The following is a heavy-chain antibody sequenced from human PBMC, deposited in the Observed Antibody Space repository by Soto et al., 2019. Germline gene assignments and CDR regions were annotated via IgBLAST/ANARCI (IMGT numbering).Heavy chain of an antibody. CDR1: GFPFSSYD. D-gene: IGHD4-4*01. Sequence: GGSLRLSCAASGFPFSSYDMHWVRQAPGKGLEWVALISYDGSRTSYSDSVKGRFIISRDNSKKMLYLQLNSLRREDTAMYYCVKDWVGGSNRYQLDYWGQGTQVTVSS. V-gene: IGHV3-30*18. J-gene: IGHJ4*02. CDR2: ISYDGSRT. CDR3: VKDWVGGSNRYQLDY.